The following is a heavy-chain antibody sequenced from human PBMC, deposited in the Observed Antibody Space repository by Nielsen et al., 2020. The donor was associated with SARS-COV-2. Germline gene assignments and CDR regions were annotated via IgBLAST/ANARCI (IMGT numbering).Heavy chain of an antibody. D-gene: IGHD6-6*01. Sequence: GGSLRLSCAASGFTFSSYAMSWVRQAPGKGLEWVSVISGSGGSTYYADSVKGRFTISRDNSKNTLYLQMNSLRAEDTAVYYCVKDKEYSSSSADYWGQGTLVTVSS. CDR3: VKDKEYSSSSADY. CDR1: GFTFSSYA. CDR2: ISGSGGST. J-gene: IGHJ4*02. V-gene: IGHV3-23*01.